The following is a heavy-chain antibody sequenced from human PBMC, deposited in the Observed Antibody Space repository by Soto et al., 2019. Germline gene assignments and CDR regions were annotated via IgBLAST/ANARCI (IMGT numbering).Heavy chain of an antibody. Sequence: GGSLRLSCAASGFTLSGSAMHWVRQASGKGLEWVGRIRSKANSYATAYAASVKGRFTISRDDSKNTAYLQMNSLKTEDTAVYYCTRGLLSGWPFDYWGQGTLVTVSS. V-gene: IGHV3-73*01. CDR2: IRSKANSYAT. D-gene: IGHD6-19*01. CDR3: TRGLLSGWPFDY. CDR1: GFTLSGSA. J-gene: IGHJ4*02.